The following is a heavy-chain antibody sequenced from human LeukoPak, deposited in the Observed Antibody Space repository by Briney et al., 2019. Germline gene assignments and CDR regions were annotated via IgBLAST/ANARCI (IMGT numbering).Heavy chain of an antibody. D-gene: IGHD1-1*01. V-gene: IGHV1-18*01. Sequence: ASVKVSCKASAFVFTSYGFTWVRQAPGQGQEWMGWISANDGKTHYSEKHQGRVTMSTDTVTSTAYMELRSLRSDDTAVYYCARELHVERDDYWGQGTLVTVSS. CDR2: ISANDGKT. CDR3: ARELHVERDDY. CDR1: AFVFTSYG. J-gene: IGHJ4*02.